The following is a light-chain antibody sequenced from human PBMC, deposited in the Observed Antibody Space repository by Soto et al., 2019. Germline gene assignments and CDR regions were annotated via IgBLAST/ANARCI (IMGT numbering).Light chain of an antibody. V-gene: IGLV7-43*01. CDR3: LLYYGGALI. CDR1: IGLVTSGYH. CDR2: DTD. Sequence: QAVVTQEPSLTVSPGGSVTLTCASSIGLVTSGYHPNWFQQKPGQAPRSLIFDTDKRQPWTPARFSGSLLGGKAALPLSAVQPEDEADYFCLLYYGGALIFGGGTKLTVL. J-gene: IGLJ2*01.